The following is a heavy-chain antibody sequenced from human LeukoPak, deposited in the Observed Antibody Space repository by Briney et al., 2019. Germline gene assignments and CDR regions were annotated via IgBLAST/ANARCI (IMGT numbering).Heavy chain of an antibody. D-gene: IGHD5-18*01. CDR2: IASGFQT. CDR3: VREARGYHYTYFDY. J-gene: IGHJ4*02. V-gene: IGHV3-13*01. CDR1: GFTLSSHD. Sequence: GGSLRLSCTASGFTLSSHDMHWVRQTAGEGLEWVAAIASGFQTFYAGSVKGRFTVSREDAKNSLYLQMNSLRAGDTAVYYCVREARGYHYTYFDYWGQGTLVTVSS.